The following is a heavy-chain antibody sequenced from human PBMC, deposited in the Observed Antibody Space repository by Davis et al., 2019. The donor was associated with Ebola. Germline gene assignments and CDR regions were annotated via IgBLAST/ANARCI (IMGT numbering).Heavy chain of an antibody. CDR1: GYTFTSYA. CDR3: ARDGTLWFGELLYYYYGMDV. D-gene: IGHD3-10*01. Sequence: ASVKVSCKASGYTFTSYAMNWVRQAPGQGLEWMGWINTNTGNPTYAQGFTGRFVFSLDTSVSTAYLQISSLKAEDTAVYYCARDGTLWFGELLYYYYGMDVWGKGTTVTVSS. J-gene: IGHJ6*04. CDR2: INTNTGNP. V-gene: IGHV7-4-1*02.